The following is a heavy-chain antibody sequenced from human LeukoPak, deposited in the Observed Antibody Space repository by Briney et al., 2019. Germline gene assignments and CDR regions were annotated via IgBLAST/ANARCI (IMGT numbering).Heavy chain of an antibody. CDR1: GVSISSHY. V-gene: IGHV4-59*11. Sequence: PSETLSLTCTVSGVSISSHYWSWIRQPPGKGLEWIGYIYYSGSTNYNPSLKSRVTISVDTSKNQFSLKLSSVTAADTAVYYCAKVGDVLRYFDWLFFDYWGQGTLVTVSS. CDR2: IYYSGST. CDR3: AKVGDVLRYFDWLFFDY. J-gene: IGHJ4*02. D-gene: IGHD3-9*01.